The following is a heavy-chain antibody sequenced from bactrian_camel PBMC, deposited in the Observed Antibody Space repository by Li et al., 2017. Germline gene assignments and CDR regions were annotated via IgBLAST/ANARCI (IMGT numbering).Heavy chain of an antibody. CDR1: GFTFSNNW. J-gene: IGHJ6*01. D-gene: IGHD5*01. V-gene: IGHV3S1*01. CDR2: VYTGDGKT. Sequence: QLVESGGGSVQVGGSLRLSCAASGFTFSNNWMHWVRQAPGKGLEWVSTVYTGDGKTYSADSVKGRFTISRDNTKNILYLQMNSLKSEDTALYYCAADYGLGVFGYWGQGTQVTVS. CDR3: AADYGLGVFGY.